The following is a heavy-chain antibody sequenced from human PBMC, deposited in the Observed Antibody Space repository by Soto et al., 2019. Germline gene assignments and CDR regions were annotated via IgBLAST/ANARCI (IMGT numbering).Heavy chain of an antibody. J-gene: IGHJ4*02. CDR3: ARERLSYDYIWGSYRRSGRFDY. V-gene: IGHV4-34*01. D-gene: IGHD3-16*02. CDR1: GGSFSGYY. Sequence: SETLSLTCAVYGGSFSGYYWSWIRQPPGKGLEWIGEINHSGSTNYNPSLKSRVTISVDTSKNQFSLKLSSVTAADTAVYYCARERLSYDYIWGSYRRSGRFDYWGQGTLVTVSS. CDR2: INHSGST.